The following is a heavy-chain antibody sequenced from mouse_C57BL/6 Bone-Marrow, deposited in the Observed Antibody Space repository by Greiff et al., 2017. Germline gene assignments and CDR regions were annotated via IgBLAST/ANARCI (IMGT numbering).Heavy chain of an antibody. V-gene: IGHV1-52*01. Sequence: QVQLKQPGAELVRPGSSVKLSCKASGYTFTSYWMHWVKQRPIQGLEWIGNIDPSDSETHYNQKFKDKATLTVDKSSSTAYMQLSSLTSEDSAVXYCARRDYGSSLDDWGQGTTLTVSS. CDR2: IDPSDSET. CDR3: ARRDYGSSLDD. J-gene: IGHJ2*01. D-gene: IGHD1-1*01. CDR1: GYTFTSYW.